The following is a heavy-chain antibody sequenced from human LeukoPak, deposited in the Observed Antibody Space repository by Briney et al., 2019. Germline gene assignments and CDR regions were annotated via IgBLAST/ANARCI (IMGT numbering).Heavy chain of an antibody. D-gene: IGHD5-12*01. V-gene: IGHV4-30-4*01. J-gene: IGHJ4*02. CDR3: ARINKWPYYFDY. CDR2: IYYSGST. CDR1: GGSISSGDYY. Sequence: SETLSLTCTVSGGSISSGDYYWSWIRQPPGKGLEWIGYIYYSGSTYYNPSLKSRVTISVDTSKNQFSLKLSSVTAADTAVYYCARINKWPYYFDYWGQGTLVTVSS.